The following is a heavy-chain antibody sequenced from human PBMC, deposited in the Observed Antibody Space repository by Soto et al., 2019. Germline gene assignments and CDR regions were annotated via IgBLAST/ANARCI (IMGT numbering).Heavy chain of an antibody. J-gene: IGHJ4*02. D-gene: IGHD3-10*01. Sequence: QVQLVESGGGVVQPGRSLRLSCAASGFTFSSYGMHWVRQAPGKGLEWVAVIWYDGSNKYYADSVKGRFTISRDNSKNTLYLQMNSLRAEDTAVYYCAREKTPAPMVRGVITGDNYFDYWGQGTLVTVSS. V-gene: IGHV3-33*01. CDR1: GFTFSSYG. CDR2: IWYDGSNK. CDR3: AREKTPAPMVRGVITGDNYFDY.